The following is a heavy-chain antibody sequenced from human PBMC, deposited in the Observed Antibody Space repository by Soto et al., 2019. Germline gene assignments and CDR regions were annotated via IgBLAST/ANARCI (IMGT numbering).Heavy chain of an antibody. CDR1: GGSISSYY. D-gene: IGHD2-2*01. Sequence: SETLSLTCTVSGGSISSYYWSWIRQPPGKGLEWIGYIYYSGSTNYNPSLKSRVTISVDTSKNQFSLKLSSVTAADTAVYYCARQQLLSGNFDYWGQGTLVTVSS. V-gene: IGHV4-59*08. CDR2: IYYSGST. CDR3: ARQQLLSGNFDY. J-gene: IGHJ4*02.